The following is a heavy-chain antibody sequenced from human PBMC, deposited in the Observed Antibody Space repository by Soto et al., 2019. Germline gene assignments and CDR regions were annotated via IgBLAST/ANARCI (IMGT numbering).Heavy chain of an antibody. CDR2: ISSNGGST. J-gene: IGHJ4*02. V-gene: IGHV3-64D*06. Sequence: PGGSLRLSCAASGFTFSNYAMHWVRQAPGKGLEYVSGISSNGGSTHYADSVKGRFTISRDNPKNTLYLQMSSLRAEDTAVYYCVKMGSSGYFFDYWGQGTLVTVSS. CDR1: GFTFSNYA. CDR3: VKMGSSGYFFDY. D-gene: IGHD3-22*01.